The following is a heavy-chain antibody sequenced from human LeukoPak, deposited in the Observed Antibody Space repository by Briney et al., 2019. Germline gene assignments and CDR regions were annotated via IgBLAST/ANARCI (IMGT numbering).Heavy chain of an antibody. CDR1: GFTFSSYS. Sequence: AGGSLRLSCAASGFTFSSYSMNWVRQAPGKGLEWVSYISSSSSTIYYADSVKGRFTISRDNAKNSLYLQMNSLRAEDTAVYYCARDWDCSGGSCYFDYWGQGTLVTVSS. CDR3: ARDWDCSGGSCYFDY. V-gene: IGHV3-48*01. D-gene: IGHD2-15*01. J-gene: IGHJ4*02. CDR2: ISSSSSTI.